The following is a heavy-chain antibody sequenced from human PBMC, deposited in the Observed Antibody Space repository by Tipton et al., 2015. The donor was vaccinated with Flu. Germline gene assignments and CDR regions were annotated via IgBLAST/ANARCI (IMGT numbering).Heavy chain of an antibody. V-gene: IGHV3-23*01. CDR2: ISGSGGST. Sequence: SLRLSCAASGFTFSSYAMSWVRQAPGKGLEWVSAISGSGGSTYYADSVKGRFTISRDNSKNTLYLQMNSLRAEDTAVYYCTSLCTSPTCVSGGEAFDYWGQGILVTVSS. CDR1: GFTFSSYA. D-gene: IGHD2/OR15-2a*01. CDR3: TSLCTSPTCVSGGEAFDY. J-gene: IGHJ4*02.